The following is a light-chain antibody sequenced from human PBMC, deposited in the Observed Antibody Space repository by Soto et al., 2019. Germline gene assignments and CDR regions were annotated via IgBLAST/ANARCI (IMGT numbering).Light chain of an antibody. CDR2: NNN. CDR3: AAWDNSFSGSLV. J-gene: IGLJ1*01. CDR1: SPNIGGNY. Sequence: QAVVTQPPSASGTPGQRVTISCSGSSPNIGGNYVYWCQHLPGTAPRLLIYNNNQRPSGVPDRFSGSKSGPSASLAINGLRSEDEADYYCAAWDNSFSGSLVFGTGTKLTVL. V-gene: IGLV1-47*02.